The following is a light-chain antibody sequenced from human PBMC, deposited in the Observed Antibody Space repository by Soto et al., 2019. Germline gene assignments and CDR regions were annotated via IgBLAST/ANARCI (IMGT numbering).Light chain of an antibody. CDR1: QNLLHTNGYNY. CDR2: LGS. CDR3: IQALETPFT. Sequence: DIVVTQSPLSLPVIPGEPASISCRSSQNLLHTNGYNYLDWYVQKPGQSPQLLIYLGSNRASGVPDRFSGSGSGTDFTLKISRVEAEDVGVYYCIQALETPFTFGPGTKVEIK. V-gene: IGKV2-28*01. J-gene: IGKJ3*01.